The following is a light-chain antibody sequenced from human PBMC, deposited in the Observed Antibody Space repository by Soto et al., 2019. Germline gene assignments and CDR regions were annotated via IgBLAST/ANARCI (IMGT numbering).Light chain of an antibody. CDR3: SSYTSSSTPVV. CDR2: DVS. J-gene: IGLJ2*01. Sequence: QSALTQPASVSGSPGQSITISCTGTSSDVGGYNYVSWYQQHPGKAPKLMIYDVSNRPSGVSNRFSGSKSGNTASLTISGLQAEAEADYYGSSYTSSSTPVVFGGGTKLTVL. CDR1: SSDVGGYNY. V-gene: IGLV2-14*01.